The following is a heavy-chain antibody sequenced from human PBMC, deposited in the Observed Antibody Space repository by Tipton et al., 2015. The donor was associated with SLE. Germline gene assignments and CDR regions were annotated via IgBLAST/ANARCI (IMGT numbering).Heavy chain of an antibody. D-gene: IGHD4-11*01. CDR1: GFTFSRYW. J-gene: IGHJ4*02. Sequence: SLRLSCAASGFTFSRYWMHWVRQAPGKGLEWVSAISRSGYNTHFSDSVKGRFTISRDNSKNMLYLQMNSLRADDTALYYCAKALETTAVSLPFDYWGQGALVTVSS. CDR3: AKALETTAVSLPFDY. CDR2: ISRSGYNT. V-gene: IGHV3-23*01.